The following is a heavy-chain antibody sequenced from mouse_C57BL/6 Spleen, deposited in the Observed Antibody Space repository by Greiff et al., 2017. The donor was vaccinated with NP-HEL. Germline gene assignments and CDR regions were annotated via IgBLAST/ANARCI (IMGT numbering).Heavy chain of an antibody. D-gene: IGHD1-1*01. CDR3: AREDTTVVGGGYFDY. Sequence: EVKLVESGGGLVKPGGSLKLSCAASGFTFSSYAMSWVRQTPEKRLEWVATISDGGSYTYYPDNVKGRFTISRDNAKNNLYLQMSHLKSEDTAMYYCAREDTTVVGGGYFDYWGQGTTLTVSS. CDR1: GFTFSSYA. CDR2: ISDGGSYT. J-gene: IGHJ2*01. V-gene: IGHV5-4*01.